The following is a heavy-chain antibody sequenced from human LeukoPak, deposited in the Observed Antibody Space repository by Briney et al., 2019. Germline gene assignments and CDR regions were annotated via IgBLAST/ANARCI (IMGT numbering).Heavy chain of an antibody. CDR3: ARSYSSSSWFDY. CDR1: GYSFTSYW. D-gene: IGHD6-6*01. Sequence: TGESLNISCRGSGYSFTSYWIGWVRQMPGKGLEWMGIIYPGDSDTRYSPSFQGQVTISADKSISTAYLQSSSLKASDTAMYYCARSYSSSSWFDYWGQGTLVTVSS. J-gene: IGHJ5*01. CDR2: IYPGDSDT. V-gene: IGHV5-51*01.